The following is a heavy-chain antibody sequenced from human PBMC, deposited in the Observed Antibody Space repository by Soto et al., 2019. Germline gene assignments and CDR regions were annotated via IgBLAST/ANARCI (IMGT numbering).Heavy chain of an antibody. CDR3: ATMNGYFEY. Sequence: GGSLRLSCADSGFRFSSYSMSWVRQTPGKGLEWVAAITATGDRTYYADSVTGRFTISRDNSKKTHYLQMTSLRAEDKAMYYCATMNGYFEYWGQGTPVTVSS. D-gene: IGHD3-22*01. V-gene: IGHV3-23*01. CDR1: GFRFSSYS. CDR2: ITATGDRT. J-gene: IGHJ4*02.